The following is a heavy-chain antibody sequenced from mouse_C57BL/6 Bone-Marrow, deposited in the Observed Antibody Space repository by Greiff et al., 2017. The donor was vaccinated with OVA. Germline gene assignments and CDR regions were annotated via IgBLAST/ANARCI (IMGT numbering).Heavy chain of an antibody. J-gene: IGHJ3*01. CDR1: GYTFTSYW. V-gene: IGHV1-64*01. Sequence: VQLQQPGAELVKPGASVKLSCKASGYTFTSYWMHWVKQRPGQGLEWIGMIHPNSGSTNYNEKFKSKATLTVDKSSSTAYMQLSSLTSEDSAVYYCALYYYGSSYGGFADWGQGTLVTVSA. CDR3: ALYYYGSSYGGFAD. CDR2: IHPNSGST. D-gene: IGHD1-1*01.